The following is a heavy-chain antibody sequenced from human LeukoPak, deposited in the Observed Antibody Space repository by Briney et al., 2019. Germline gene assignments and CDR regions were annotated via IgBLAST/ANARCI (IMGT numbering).Heavy chain of an antibody. CDR2: ITNSGGGT. CDR1: GFTFSSYA. D-gene: IGHD1-26*01. CDR3: VKFVGAKGY. J-gene: IGHJ4*02. V-gene: IGHV3-23*01. Sequence: GGSLRLTCEASGFTFSSYAMTWVRQAPGKGLEWVSAITNSGGGTYYADSVKGRFTISRDNSKNTLYLQMNSLKAEDTAVYYCVKFVGAKGYWGQGTLVTVSS.